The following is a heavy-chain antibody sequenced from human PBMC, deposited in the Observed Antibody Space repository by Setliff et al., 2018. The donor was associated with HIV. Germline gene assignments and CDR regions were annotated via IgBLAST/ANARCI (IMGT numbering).Heavy chain of an antibody. J-gene: IGHJ5*02. Sequence: NPSETLSLTCAVSGYSINSGYYWGWIRQPPGKGLEWIGTIYHSGSTYYNPSLKSRVTISVDTSKNQFSLKLTSVTAADTAVYYCARVAAGTYGKGDWFDPWGQGTQVTVSS. CDR3: ARVAAGTYGKGDWFDP. CDR1: GYSINSGYY. D-gene: IGHD3-10*01. CDR2: IYHSGST. V-gene: IGHV4-38-2*01.